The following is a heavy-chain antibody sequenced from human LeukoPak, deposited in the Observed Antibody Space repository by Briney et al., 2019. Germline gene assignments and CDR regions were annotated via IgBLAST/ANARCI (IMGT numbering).Heavy chain of an antibody. V-gene: IGHV3-23*01. D-gene: IGHD6-6*01. CDR2: ISVSDDST. Sequence: GGSLRLSCAASGFTSSDYTMNWVRQSPGKGLEWVSGISVSDDSTYYADSVKGRFTISRDKSKNSLYLQMNSLRAEDTAVYYGARDPYSSSSASMVVMDVLGKGTTVTVSS. J-gene: IGHJ6*03. CDR1: GFTSSDYT. CDR3: ARDPYSSSSASMVVMDV.